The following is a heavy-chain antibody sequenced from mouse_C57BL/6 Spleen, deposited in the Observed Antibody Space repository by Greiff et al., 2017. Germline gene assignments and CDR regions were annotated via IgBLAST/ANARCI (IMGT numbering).Heavy chain of an antibody. CDR1: GYAFSSSW. CDR3: ARSGSSGPAWFAY. J-gene: IGHJ3*01. D-gene: IGHD3-2*02. CDR2: IYPGDGDT. V-gene: IGHV1-82*01. Sequence: QVQLQQPGPELVKPGASVKISCKASGYAFSSSWMNWVKQRPGKGLEWIGRIYPGDGDTNYNGKFKGKATLTADKSSSTAYMQLSSLTSEDSAVYFCARSGSSGPAWFAYWGQGTLVTVSA.